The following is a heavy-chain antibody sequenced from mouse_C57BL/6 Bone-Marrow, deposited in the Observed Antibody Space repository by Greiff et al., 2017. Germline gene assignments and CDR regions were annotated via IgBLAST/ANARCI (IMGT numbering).Heavy chain of an antibody. J-gene: IGHJ4*01. V-gene: IGHV3-6*01. CDR3: AREALDSSGYGGLYYAMDY. Sequence: EVKLQESGPGLVKPSQSLSLTCSVTGYSITSGYYWNWIRQFPGNKLEWMGYISYDGSNNYNPSLKNRISITRDTSKNQFFLKLNSVTTEDTATYYCAREALDSSGYGGLYYAMDYWGQGTSVTVSS. CDR2: ISYDGSN. CDR1: GYSITSGYY. D-gene: IGHD3-2*02.